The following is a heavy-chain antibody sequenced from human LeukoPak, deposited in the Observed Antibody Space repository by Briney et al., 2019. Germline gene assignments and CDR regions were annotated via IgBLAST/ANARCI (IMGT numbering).Heavy chain of an antibody. J-gene: IGHJ5*02. CDR1: GFTFSHYG. CDR3: ETDYYRGYAGHFNL. V-gene: IGHV3-30*03. CDR2: ISSDGSKN. Sequence: GGSLRLSCVASGFTFSHYGMHWGRQAPGKGLEWVAVISSDGSKNYYGDSVKGRFTISRDNSKTMLYLQMNSLGSEDTALYYCETDYYRGYAGHFNLWGQGTLVTVSS. D-gene: IGHD3-10*01.